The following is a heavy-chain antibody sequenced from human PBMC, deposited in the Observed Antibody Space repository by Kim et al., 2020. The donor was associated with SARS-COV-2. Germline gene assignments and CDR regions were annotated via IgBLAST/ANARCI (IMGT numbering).Heavy chain of an antibody. V-gene: IGHV3-23*01. CDR1: GFTFSSYA. CDR2: IGTGGATT. J-gene: IGHJ6*02. CDR3: AKFTGLLRPNYYYGMDV. D-gene: IGHD2-8*02. Sequence: GGSLRLSCAASGFTFSSYAMSWVRQAPGKGLEWVSVIGTGGATTYYADSVKGRFTISRDNSKNTLYLQMNSLRAEDTAVYYCAKFTGLLRPNYYYGMDVWGQGTTVTVSS.